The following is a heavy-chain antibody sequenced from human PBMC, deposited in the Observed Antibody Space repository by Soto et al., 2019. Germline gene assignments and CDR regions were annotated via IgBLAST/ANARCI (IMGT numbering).Heavy chain of an antibody. D-gene: IGHD6-6*01. CDR3: ARDIPPIPVEYSCSMGPGYFDY. Sequence: QVPLVQSGAEVKKPGSSVKVSCKASGGTFSSYAISWVRQAPGQGLEWMGGIIPIFGTANYAQKFQGRVTITADESTSTAYMELSSLRSEDTAVYYCARDIPPIPVEYSCSMGPGYFDYWGQGTLVTVSS. CDR1: GGTFSSYA. CDR2: IIPIFGTA. J-gene: IGHJ4*02. V-gene: IGHV1-69*12.